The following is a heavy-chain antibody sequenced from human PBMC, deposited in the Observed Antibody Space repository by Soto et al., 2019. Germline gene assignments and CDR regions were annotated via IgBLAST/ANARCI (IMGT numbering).Heavy chain of an antibody. D-gene: IGHD2-21*01. V-gene: IGHV3-33*01. J-gene: IGHJ6*02. CDR2: IWYDGSNK. CDR1: GFTFSSYG. Sequence: GGSLRLSCAASGFTFSSYGMHWVRQAPGKGLEWVAVIWYDGSNKYYADSVKGRFTISRDNSKNTLYLQMNSLRAEDTAVYYCARGGLVYYYYGMDVWGQGTTVTVSS. CDR3: ARGGLVYYYYGMDV.